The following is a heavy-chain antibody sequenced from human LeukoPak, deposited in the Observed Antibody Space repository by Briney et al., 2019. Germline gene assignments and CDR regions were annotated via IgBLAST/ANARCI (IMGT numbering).Heavy chain of an antibody. CDR2: IYYSGST. Sequence: SETLSLTCTVSGGSISSYYWSWIRQPPGKGLEWIGYIYYSGSTNYNPSLKSRVTISVDTSKNQFSLKLSSVTAADTAVYYCARETYYDFWSGYYSWFDPWGQGTLVTVSS. CDR3: ARETYYDFWSGYYSWFDP. J-gene: IGHJ5*02. D-gene: IGHD3-3*01. V-gene: IGHV4-59*12. CDR1: GGSISSYY.